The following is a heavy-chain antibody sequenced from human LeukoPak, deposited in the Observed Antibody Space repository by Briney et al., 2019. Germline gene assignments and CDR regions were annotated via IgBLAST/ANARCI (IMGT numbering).Heavy chain of an antibody. D-gene: IGHD6-13*01. J-gene: IGHJ4*02. Sequence: GESLKISCKGSGYSFTSYWIGRLRQLPGKGLEGMGIIYPGDSDTRYSPSFQGRVTISADKSISTAYLQWSSLKASDTAMYYCVLAAASNVFDYWGQGTLVTVSS. CDR2: IYPGDSDT. CDR1: GYSFTSYW. V-gene: IGHV5-51*01. CDR3: VLAAASNVFDY.